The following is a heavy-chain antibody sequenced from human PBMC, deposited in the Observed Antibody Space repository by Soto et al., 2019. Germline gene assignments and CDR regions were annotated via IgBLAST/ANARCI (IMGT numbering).Heavy chain of an antibody. CDR2: IYYSGST. D-gene: IGHD7-27*01. V-gene: IGHV4-59*01. J-gene: IGHJ4*02. Sequence: QVQLQESGPGLVKPSETLSLTCTVSGGSISSYDWSWIRQPPGKGLEWIGYIYYSGSTNYNPSLRSRVTISVDTSKNQCSLKLSSVTAADTAVYYCARRWGTYFDSWGQGTLVTVSS. CDR1: GGSISSYD. CDR3: ARRWGTYFDS.